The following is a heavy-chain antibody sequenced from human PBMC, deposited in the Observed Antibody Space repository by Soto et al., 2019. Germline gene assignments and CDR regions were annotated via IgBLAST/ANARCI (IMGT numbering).Heavy chain of an antibody. CDR3: VKGKTGYDAFDI. Sequence: SGGSLRLSCSASGFTLSRYAMHWVRQAPGKGLEYVSAISSNGISTYYADSVTGRFTISRDNSKNTLYLQMSSLRPEDTAVYYCVKGKTGYDAFDIWGQGTMVTVSS. V-gene: IGHV3-64D*08. D-gene: IGHD5-12*01. J-gene: IGHJ3*02. CDR1: GFTLSRYA. CDR2: ISSNGIST.